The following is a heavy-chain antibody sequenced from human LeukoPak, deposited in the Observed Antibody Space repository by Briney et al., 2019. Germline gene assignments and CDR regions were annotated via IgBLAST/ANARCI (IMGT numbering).Heavy chain of an antibody. CDR3: ARGPSGYHNT. Sequence: GGSLRLSCVASGFSFDSYWMNWVRQAPGRGLEWVANINHDATEKYYVDSVKGRFTISRDNAKKSLYLQMNRLRADDTAVYYCARGPSGYHNTGGQGTLVTVSS. D-gene: IGHD5-12*01. CDR2: INHDATEK. J-gene: IGHJ4*02. V-gene: IGHV3-7*01. CDR1: GFSFDSYW.